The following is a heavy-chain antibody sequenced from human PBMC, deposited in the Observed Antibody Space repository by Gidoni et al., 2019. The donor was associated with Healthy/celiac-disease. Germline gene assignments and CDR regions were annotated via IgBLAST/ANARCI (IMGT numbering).Heavy chain of an antibody. D-gene: IGHD2-15*01. CDR1: GFTFDDYA. J-gene: IGHJ2*01. CDR3: AKTFVVVVAARLTDWYFDL. Sequence: EVQLVESGGGLVQPGRSLRLSCAASGFTFDDYAMHWVRQAPGKGLEWVSGISWNSGSIGYADSVKGRFTISRDNAKNSLYLQMNSLRAEDTALYYCAKTFVVVVAARLTDWYFDLWGRGTLVTVSS. CDR2: ISWNSGSI. V-gene: IGHV3-9*01.